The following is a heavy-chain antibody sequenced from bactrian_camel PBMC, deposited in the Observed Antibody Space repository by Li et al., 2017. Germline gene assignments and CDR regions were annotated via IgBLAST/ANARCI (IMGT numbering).Heavy chain of an antibody. CDR1: GYTSSSSC. CDR2: RERDGST. D-gene: IGHD6*01. V-gene: IGHV3S53*01. CDR3: VTGGTYGGSWQWAYEYNY. J-gene: IGHJ4*01. Sequence: VQLVESGGGSVQAGGSLRLSCAASGYTSSSSCRGWFRTAPGKEREVVAKRERDGSTNYADSVEGQFIISRDNAKNTVYLQMNSLKPEDTAVYYCVTGGTYGGSWQWAYEYNYWGQGTQVTVS.